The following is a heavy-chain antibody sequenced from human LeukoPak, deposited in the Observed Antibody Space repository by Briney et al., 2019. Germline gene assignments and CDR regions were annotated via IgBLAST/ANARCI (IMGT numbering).Heavy chain of an antibody. CDR1: GYSFTSYW. CDR2: IYPGDSDT. V-gene: IGHV5-51*01. D-gene: IGHD6-6*01. J-gene: IGHJ6*03. CDR3: ARLRYGSSPSTYYYYYYYMDV. Sequence: GESLKISCKGSGYSFTSYWIGLVRQMPGKGLEWMGIIYPGDSDTRYSPSFQGQVTISADKSISTAYLQWSSLKASDTAMYYCARLRYGSSPSTYYYYYYYMDVWGKGTTVTVSS.